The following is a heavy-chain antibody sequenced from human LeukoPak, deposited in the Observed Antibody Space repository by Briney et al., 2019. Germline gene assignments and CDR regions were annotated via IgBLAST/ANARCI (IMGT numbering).Heavy chain of an antibody. CDR3: ARDTVGATSWFDP. Sequence: SETLSLTCTVSGGSISSSSYYWGWIRQPPGKGLEWIGSIYYSGSTNYNPSLKSRVTISVDTSKNQFSLKLSSVTAADTAVYYCARDTVGATSWFDPWGQGTLVTVSS. J-gene: IGHJ5*02. V-gene: IGHV4-39*07. D-gene: IGHD1-26*01. CDR2: IYYSGST. CDR1: GGSISSSSYY.